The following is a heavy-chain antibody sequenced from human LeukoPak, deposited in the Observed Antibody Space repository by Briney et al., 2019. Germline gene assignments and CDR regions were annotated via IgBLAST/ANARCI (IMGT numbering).Heavy chain of an antibody. CDR2: INPNSGGT. CDR1: GYTFTGYY. Sequence: PLASVKVSCKASGYTFTGYYMHWVRQAPGQGLEWMGWINPNSGGTNYAQKFQGRVTMTRDTSISTAYMELSRLRSDDTAVYYCAIIDFDWLLSKLGPDYWGQGTLVTVSS. J-gene: IGHJ4*02. V-gene: IGHV1-2*02. D-gene: IGHD3-9*01. CDR3: AIIDFDWLLSKLGPDY.